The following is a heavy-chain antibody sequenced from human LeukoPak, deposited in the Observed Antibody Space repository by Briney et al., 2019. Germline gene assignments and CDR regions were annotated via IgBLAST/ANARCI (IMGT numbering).Heavy chain of an antibody. CDR2: IYDSGST. Sequence: SETLSLTCTVSGGSIRSSYYYWGWIRQPPGKGLEWIGSIYDSGSTYYNPSLKSRVTISVDTSKNQFSLKLNSVTAADTAVYYCARDFTFLEWGNYYYYGMDVWGQGTTVTVSS. V-gene: IGHV4-39*02. CDR3: ARDFTFLEWGNYYYYGMDV. CDR1: GGSIRSSYYY. J-gene: IGHJ6*02. D-gene: IGHD3-3*01.